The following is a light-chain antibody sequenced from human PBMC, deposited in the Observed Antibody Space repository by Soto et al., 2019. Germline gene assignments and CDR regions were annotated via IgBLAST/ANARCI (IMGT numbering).Light chain of an antibody. CDR3: GSYAGSLVL. V-gene: IGLV2-8*01. Sequence: QSALTQPPSASGSPGQSVTISCTGTSSDIGGYNYVSWYQQHPGKAPKLMIYEVTKRPSGVPDRFSGSKSGNTASLTVSGLQAEDEADYYCGSYAGSLVLFGGGTKLTVL. CDR2: EVT. CDR1: SSDIGGYNY. J-gene: IGLJ2*01.